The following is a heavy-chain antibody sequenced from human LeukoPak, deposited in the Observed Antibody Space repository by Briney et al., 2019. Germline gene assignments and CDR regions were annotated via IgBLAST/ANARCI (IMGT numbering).Heavy chain of an antibody. J-gene: IGHJ5*01. CDR2: IYHGSA. CDR3: AREGGRQWLVSGTLDS. CDR1: GGSISTYY. V-gene: IGHV4-59*01. Sequence: PSETLSLTCTVSGGSISTYYWTWIRQPPGKGLEWIGYIYHGSATYNPSLESRVTISMDTSKNQFSLKVTSVTAADMAVYYCAREGGRQWLVSGTLDSWGQGTLVTVSS. D-gene: IGHD6-19*01.